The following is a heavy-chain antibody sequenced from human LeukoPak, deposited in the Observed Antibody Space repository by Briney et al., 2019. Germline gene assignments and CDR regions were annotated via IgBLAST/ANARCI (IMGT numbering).Heavy chain of an antibody. CDR2: IIPIFGTA. CDR1: GGTFSSYA. Sequence: SVKVSCKASGGTFSSYAISWVLQAPGQGLEGMGRIIPIFGTANYAQKFQGRVTITTDESTSTAYMERSRLRSEDMAVYYCAREDPNWGSIQLDYWGQGTLVTVSS. D-gene: IGHD7-27*01. V-gene: IGHV1-69*05. J-gene: IGHJ4*02. CDR3: AREDPNWGSIQLDY.